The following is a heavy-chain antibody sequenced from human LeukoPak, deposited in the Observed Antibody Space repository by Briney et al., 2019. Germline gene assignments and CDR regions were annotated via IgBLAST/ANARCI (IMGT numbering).Heavy chain of an antibody. CDR2: IRYDESNK. V-gene: IGHV3-30*02. J-gene: IGHJ4*02. CDR3: AKDRHDGKDY. CDR1: GLTVSSYG. D-gene: IGHD4-23*01. Sequence: GGSLRLSCAASGLTVSSYGMPWVRQALGKGLEWVAFIRYDESNKYYADSVKGRFTISRDNSKNTLYLQMNSLRTEDTGVYYCAKDRHDGKDYWGQGTLVTVSS.